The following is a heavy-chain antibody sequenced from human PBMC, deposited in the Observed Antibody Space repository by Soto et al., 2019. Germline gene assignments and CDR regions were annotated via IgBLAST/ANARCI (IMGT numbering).Heavy chain of an antibody. D-gene: IGHD2-15*01. CDR3: ARQKVDASDY. CDR2: MNPNSGKT. V-gene: IGHV1-8*01. J-gene: IGHJ4*02. Sequence: QVQLVQSGAEVKKPGASVKVSCKASGYTFTSYDINWVRQATGQGLEWMGWMNPNSGKTGYAQKFQGRVTMTRNTSITTVYMKRSSLRAEDTAVYYGARQKVDASDYWGQGTRVNVPP. CDR1: GYTFTSYD.